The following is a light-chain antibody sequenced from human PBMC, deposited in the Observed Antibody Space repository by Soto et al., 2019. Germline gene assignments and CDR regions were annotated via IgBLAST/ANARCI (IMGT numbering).Light chain of an antibody. CDR3: PQLRMYPST. CDR1: QDIAIY. CDR2: AAS. V-gene: IGKV1-9*01. J-gene: IGKJ4*01. Sequence: IQLTQSPSSLSASVGDRVTITCRASQDIAIYLAWYQQKPGEAPKLLIYAASTLYGGVPSRFSGSGSGTDFALTITSLQAEDFATYYCPQLRMYPSTFGGGTKVEL.